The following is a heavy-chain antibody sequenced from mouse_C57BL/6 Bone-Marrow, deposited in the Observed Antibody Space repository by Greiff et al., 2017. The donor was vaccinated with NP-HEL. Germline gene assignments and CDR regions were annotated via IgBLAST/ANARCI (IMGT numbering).Heavy chain of an antibody. V-gene: IGHV1-39*01. CDR3: ARGGGNYDYYAMDY. Sequence: EVKLMESGPELVKPGASVKISCKASGYSFTDYNMNWVKQSNGKSLEWIGVINPNYGTTSYNQKFKGKATLTVDQSSSTAYMQLNSLTSEDSAVYYCARGGGNYDYYAMDYWGQGTSVTVSS. J-gene: IGHJ4*01. CDR1: GYSFTDYN. D-gene: IGHD2-1*01. CDR2: INPNYGTT.